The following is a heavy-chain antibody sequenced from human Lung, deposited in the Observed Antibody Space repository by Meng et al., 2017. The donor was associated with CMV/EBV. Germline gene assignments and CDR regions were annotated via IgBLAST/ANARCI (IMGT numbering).Heavy chain of an antibody. CDR2: INTNTGNP. J-gene: IGHJ4*02. V-gene: IGHV7-4-1*02. D-gene: IGHD2-15*01. Sequence: GQLVQSVSEFKKPGASVKVSCKASGYTFTSYARNWVRQAPGQGLEWMGWINTNTGNPTYAQGFTGRFVFSLDTSVSTAYLQISSLKAADTAVYYCARLYCSGGSCYTIDYWGQGTLVTVSS. CDR3: ARLYCSGGSCYTIDY. CDR1: GYTFTSYA.